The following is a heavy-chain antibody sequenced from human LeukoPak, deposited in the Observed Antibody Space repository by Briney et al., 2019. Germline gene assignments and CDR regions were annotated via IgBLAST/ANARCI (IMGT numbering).Heavy chain of an antibody. CDR1: GFTFSSYG. J-gene: IGHJ4*02. D-gene: IGHD2-15*01. CDR3: ARVRGRCSGDSCYSDY. Sequence: GRSLRLSCAASGFTFSSYGMHCVRQAPGKGLEWVAIVWSDGSNKYYADSVKGRFTISRDDSKNTVYLQMTSLRADDTAVYYCARVRGRCSGDSCYSDYWGQGTLVTVSS. CDR2: VWSDGSNK. V-gene: IGHV3-33*01.